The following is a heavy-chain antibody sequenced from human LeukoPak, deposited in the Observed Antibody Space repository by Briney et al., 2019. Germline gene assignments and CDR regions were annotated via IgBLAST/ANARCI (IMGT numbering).Heavy chain of an antibody. J-gene: IGHJ4*02. D-gene: IGHD6-6*01. CDR2: IYYSGST. V-gene: IGHV4-59*01. CDR3: ARDHRIAAQYYFDY. Sequence: PSETLSLTCTVSGGSISSYYWSWIRQPPGKGLEWIGYIYYSGSTNYNPSLKSRVTISVDTSKNQFSLKLSSVTAADTAVYYCARDHRIAAQYYFDYWGQGTLVTVSS. CDR1: GGSISSYY.